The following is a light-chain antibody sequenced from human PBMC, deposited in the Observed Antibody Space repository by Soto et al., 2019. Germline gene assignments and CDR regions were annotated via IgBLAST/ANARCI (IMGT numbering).Light chain of an antibody. CDR2: DAS. CDR1: QSVDIY. V-gene: IGKV3-11*01. Sequence: EVVLTQSPATLSLSPGERATLSCRASQSVDIYLAWFQQKPGQAPRLLIYDASNRATGIPARFSGSGSGTDFTPPISSLEPEVFAVYYCHQRKPGPPITFGKGTRLEIK. J-gene: IGKJ5*01. CDR3: HQRKPGPPIT.